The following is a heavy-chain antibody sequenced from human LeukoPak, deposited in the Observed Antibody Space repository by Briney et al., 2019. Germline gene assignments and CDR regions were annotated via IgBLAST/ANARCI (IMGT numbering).Heavy chain of an antibody. CDR1: GYSISSGYY. Sequence: SETLSLTCTVSGYSISSGYYWAWIRQPPGKGLEWIGTIHHSGSTYSNPSLKSRVTISVDTSKNRFSLRLSSVTAADTAVYYCARETGTYSAFDYWGQGTLVTVSS. J-gene: IGHJ4*02. D-gene: IGHD1-26*01. CDR3: ARETGTYSAFDY. CDR2: IHHSGST. V-gene: IGHV4-38-2*02.